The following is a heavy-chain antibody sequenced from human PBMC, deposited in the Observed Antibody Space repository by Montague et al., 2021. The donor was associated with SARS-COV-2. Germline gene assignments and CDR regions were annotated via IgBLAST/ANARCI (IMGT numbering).Heavy chain of an antibody. V-gene: IGHV3-7*03. CDR1: GLTFTSHW. J-gene: IGHJ5*02. D-gene: IGHD5-24*01. Sequence: SLRLSCAASGLTFTSHWTTWVRQAPGKGLEWVASINQDGSDKYYVDSVKGRFTISRDNAKNSLFLKMNSLRVEDTAVYYCGRDMAPGGQGTLVTVSS. CDR2: INQDGSDK. CDR3: GRDMAP.